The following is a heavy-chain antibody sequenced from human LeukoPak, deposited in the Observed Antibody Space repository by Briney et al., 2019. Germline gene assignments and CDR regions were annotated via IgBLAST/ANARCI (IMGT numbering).Heavy chain of an antibody. CDR2: ISGSGSIT. CDR1: GFTFNNYA. V-gene: IGHV3-23*01. J-gene: IGHJ6*04. D-gene: IGHD3-10*02. Sequence: GGSLRLSCVSSGFTFNNYAMNWVRQAPGKGLEWVSSISGSGSITYYADSVKGRFTISRDTSKNTLWLQMNSLRAEDTAVYYCAELGITMIGGVWGKGTTVTISS. CDR3: AELGITMIGGV.